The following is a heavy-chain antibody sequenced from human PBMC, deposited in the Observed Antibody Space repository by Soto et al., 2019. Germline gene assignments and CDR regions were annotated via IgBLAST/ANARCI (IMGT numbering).Heavy chain of an antibody. Sequence: QVQLVQSGAEVKKPGSSVKVSCKASGGTFSSYAISWVRQAPGQGLEWMGGIIPIFGTANYAQKFQGRVTITADESTSTAYMELSSLRSEDTAVYYCARGGYDILTGYPEHYYYYGMDGWGQGTTVTVSS. CDR3: ARGGYDILTGYPEHYYYYGMDG. CDR2: IIPIFGTA. CDR1: GGTFSSYA. V-gene: IGHV1-69*01. D-gene: IGHD3-9*01. J-gene: IGHJ6*02.